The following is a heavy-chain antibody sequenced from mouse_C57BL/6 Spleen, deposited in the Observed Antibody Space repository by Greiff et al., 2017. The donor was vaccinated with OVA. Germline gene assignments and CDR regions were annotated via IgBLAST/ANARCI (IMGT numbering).Heavy chain of an antibody. CDR3: ARRDYGRSAWFAY. CDR1: GYTFTSYW. Sequence: VQLKESGAELVKPGASVKMSCKASGYTFTSYWITWVKQRPGQGLEWIGDIYPGSGSTNYNEKFKSKATLTVDTSSSTAYMQLSSLTSEDSAVYYCARRDYGRSAWFAYWGQGTLVTVSA. D-gene: IGHD2-4*01. V-gene: IGHV1-55*01. J-gene: IGHJ3*01. CDR2: IYPGSGST.